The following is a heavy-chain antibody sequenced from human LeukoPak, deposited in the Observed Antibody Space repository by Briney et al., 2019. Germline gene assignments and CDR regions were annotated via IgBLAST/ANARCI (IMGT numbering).Heavy chain of an antibody. CDR3: ARHPGGFGEFIFDY. D-gene: IGHD3-10*01. CDR1: GFTFDDYG. CDR2: INWNGGST. V-gene: IGHV3-20*04. J-gene: IGHJ4*02. Sequence: PGGSLRLSCAASGFTFDDYGMSWVRQAPGKGLEWVSGINWNGGSTGYADSAKGRFTISRDNAKNSLYLQMNSLRAEDTALYYCARHPGGFGEFIFDYWGQGTLVTVSS.